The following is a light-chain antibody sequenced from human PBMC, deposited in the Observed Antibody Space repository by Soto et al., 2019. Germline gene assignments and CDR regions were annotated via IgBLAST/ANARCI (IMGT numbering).Light chain of an antibody. CDR3: PQYGTSPYT. CDR2: GAS. J-gene: IGKJ2*01. V-gene: IGKV3-20*01. CDR1: QSVSSNY. Sequence: EIVLTQSPGTLSLSPGERATLSCRASQSVSSNYLAWYQQKPGQAPSLLIYGASYRATGSPDRFSGSGSGTDFTLTISTLEPEDFAVYYCPQYGTSPYTFGQGTKLEIK.